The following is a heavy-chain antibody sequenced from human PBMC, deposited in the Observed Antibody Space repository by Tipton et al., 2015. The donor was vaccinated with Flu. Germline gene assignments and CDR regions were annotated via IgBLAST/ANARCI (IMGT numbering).Heavy chain of an antibody. CDR1: NYSITSGYY. V-gene: IGHV4-38-2*02. CDR2: IYYTGST. D-gene: IGHD5-18*01. J-gene: IGHJ4*02. Sequence: TLSLTCSVSNYSITSGYYWGWIRQPPGKGLEWIGSIYYTGSTYYNPSLESRVTISVDTSTNHFYLKVNSATAADTAVYYCARCFVGYPQIYWGQGTLVTVSA. CDR3: ARCFVGYPQIY.